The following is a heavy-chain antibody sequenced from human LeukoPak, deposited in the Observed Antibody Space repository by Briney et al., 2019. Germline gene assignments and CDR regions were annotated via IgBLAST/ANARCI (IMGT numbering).Heavy chain of an antibody. V-gene: IGHV1-69*01. CDR2: IIPIFGSS. Sequence: GSSVKVSCKASGGTSSTYPISWVRQAPGQGLEWMGGIIPIFGSSNYAQKFQGRLTITADVSTSTAYMELSSLRSEDTAFYLCARVIIIGQPPYYYYMDVWGKGTTVTVSS. J-gene: IGHJ6*03. CDR3: ARVIIIGQPPYYYYMDV. CDR1: GGTSSTYP. D-gene: IGHD3-10*01.